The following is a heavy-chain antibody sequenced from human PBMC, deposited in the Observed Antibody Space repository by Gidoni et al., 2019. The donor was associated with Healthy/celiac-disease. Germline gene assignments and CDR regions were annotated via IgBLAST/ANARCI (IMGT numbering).Heavy chain of an antibody. CDR3: AKDLWRLAAWGLAGY. Sequence: QVQLVESGGSVVQPGRSLGLSCAASGFTFSSYGMHWVRQAPGKGLEWVAVISYDGSNKYYADSVKGRFTISRDNSKNTLYLQMNSLRAEDTAVYYCAKDLWRLAAWGLAGYWGQGTLVTVSS. J-gene: IGHJ4*02. V-gene: IGHV3-30*18. D-gene: IGHD6-6*01. CDR2: ISYDGSNK. CDR1: GFTFSSYG.